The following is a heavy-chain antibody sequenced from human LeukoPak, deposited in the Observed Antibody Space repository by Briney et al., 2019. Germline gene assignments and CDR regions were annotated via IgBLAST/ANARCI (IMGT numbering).Heavy chain of an antibody. D-gene: IGHD5-18*01. J-gene: IGHJ4*02. Sequence: GGSLRLSCAASGFTFSSYAMHWVRQAPGKGLEWVAVISYDGSNKYYADSVKGRFTISRDNSKNTLYLQMNSLRAEDTAVYYCARDGDYVDTAMVPGDYWGQGTLVTVSS. CDR3: ARDGDYVDTAMVPGDY. V-gene: IGHV3-30-3*01. CDR1: GFTFSSYA. CDR2: ISYDGSNK.